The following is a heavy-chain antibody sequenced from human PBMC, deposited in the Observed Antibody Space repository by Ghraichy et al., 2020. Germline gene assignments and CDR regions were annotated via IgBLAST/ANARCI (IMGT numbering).Heavy chain of an antibody. J-gene: IGHJ6*02. CDR3: ARAVAAADNYYYYGMDV. Sequence: SVKVSCKASGGTFSSYAISWVRQAPGQGLEWMGGIIPIFGTANYAQKFQGRVTITADESTSTAYMELSSLRSEDTAVYYCARAVAAADNYYYYGMDVWGQGTTVTVSS. CDR2: IIPIFGTA. D-gene: IGHD6-13*01. V-gene: IGHV1-69*13. CDR1: GGTFSSYA.